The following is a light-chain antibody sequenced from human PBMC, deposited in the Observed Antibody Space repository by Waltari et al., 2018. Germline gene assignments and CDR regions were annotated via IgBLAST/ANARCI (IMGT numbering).Light chain of an antibody. CDR2: WAS. J-gene: IGKJ3*01. Sequence: EIVMTQSPESLAVSMGERANIKCKSSQSVLYSSNNKNYLAWYQQKPGQPPKLLIYWASTRESGVPDRFSGSGSGTDFTLTISSLQAEDVAVYYCQQYYSTPFTFGPGTKVDIK. CDR1: QSVLYSSNNKNY. V-gene: IGKV4-1*01. CDR3: QQYYSTPFT.